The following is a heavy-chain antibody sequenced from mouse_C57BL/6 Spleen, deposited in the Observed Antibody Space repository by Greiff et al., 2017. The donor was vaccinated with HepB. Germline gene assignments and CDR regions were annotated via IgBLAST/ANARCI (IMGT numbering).Heavy chain of an antibody. D-gene: IGHD2-3*01. CDR2: ISYDGSN. CDR1: GYSITSGYY. CDR3: ARAWLLRDAMDY. J-gene: IGHJ4*01. Sequence: EVKLQESGPGLVKPSQSLSLTCSVTGYSITSGYYWNWIRQFPGNKLEWMGSISYDGSNNYNPSLKNRISISRDTSKNQFFMKLNSVTTEDTATYYCARAWLLRDAMDYWGQGTSVTVSS. V-gene: IGHV3-6*01.